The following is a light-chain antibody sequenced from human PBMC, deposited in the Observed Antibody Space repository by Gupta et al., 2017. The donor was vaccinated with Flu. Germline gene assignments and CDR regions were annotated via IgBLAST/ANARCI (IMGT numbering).Light chain of an antibody. CDR2: DAS. CDR1: QEISNY. V-gene: IGKV1-33*01. CDR3: QHYDSRPLP. J-gene: IGKJ4*01. Sequence: PSFLSACVGDRVTITCQASQEISNYLNWYQHFFWKAPRLLIYDASNLERGVPSRFIGSRSCTXFTFTIXSLQPEDLATYYCQHYDSRPLPLGXGTKVDI.